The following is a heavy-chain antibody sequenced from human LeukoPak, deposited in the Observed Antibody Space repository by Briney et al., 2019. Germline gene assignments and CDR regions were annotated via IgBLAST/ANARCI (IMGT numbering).Heavy chain of an antibody. D-gene: IGHD3-10*01. CDR1: GFIFSDYY. V-gene: IGHV3-11*01. Sequence: GGSLRLSCAASGFIFSDYYMTWIRQAPGKGLEWISYISSSGSTIYYADSVKGRFTISRDNAKNSLYLQMNSLRAEDTAVYYCARDPLDRFYGSGSYYIDYWGQGTLVTVSS. CDR3: ARDPLDRFYGSGSYYIDY. CDR2: ISSSGSTI. J-gene: IGHJ4*02.